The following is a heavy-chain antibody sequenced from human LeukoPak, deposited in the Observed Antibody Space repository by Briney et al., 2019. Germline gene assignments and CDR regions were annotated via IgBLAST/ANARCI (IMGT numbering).Heavy chain of an antibody. CDR1: GFTFSRYN. Sequence: GGSLRLSCAASGFTFSRYNMNWVRQAPGKGLEWVAVIWYDGSNKYYADSVKGRFTISRDNSKNTLFLQTNSLRAEDTAVYYCARPTDYYDTTGYPDYWGQGTLVTVSS. V-gene: IGHV3-33*01. CDR2: IWYDGSNK. J-gene: IGHJ4*02. CDR3: ARPTDYYDTTGYPDY. D-gene: IGHD3-22*01.